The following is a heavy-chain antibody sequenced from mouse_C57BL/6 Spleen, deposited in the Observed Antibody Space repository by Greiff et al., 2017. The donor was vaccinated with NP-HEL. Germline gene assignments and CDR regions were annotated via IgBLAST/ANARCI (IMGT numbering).Heavy chain of an antibody. Sequence: EVQLQQSGAELVRPGASVKLSCTASGFNIKDYYMHWVKQRPEQGLEWIGRIDPEDGDTEYAPKFQGKATMTANTSSNTAYLQLSSLTSEDTAVYYCTSVTTVVAGFDYWGQGTTLTVSS. V-gene: IGHV14-1*01. D-gene: IGHD1-1*01. CDR3: TSVTTVVAGFDY. CDR2: IDPEDGDT. CDR1: GFNIKDYY. J-gene: IGHJ2*01.